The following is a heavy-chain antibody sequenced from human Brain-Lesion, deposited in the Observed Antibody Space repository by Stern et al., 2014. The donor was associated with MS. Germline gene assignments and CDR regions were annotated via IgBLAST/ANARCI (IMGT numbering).Heavy chain of an antibody. Sequence: MQLVQSGGDLVQPGRSLRLSCAAFGFTFDDYSMHWVRQAPGKGLAWVAGISWNSGTIGYADSVKGRFTTSRDNAYSSLYLQMNSLRPEDTALYYCARDITGSSAYFAYWGQGTLVTVSS. V-gene: IGHV3-9*01. CDR2: ISWNSGTI. D-gene: IGHD1-14*01. J-gene: IGHJ4*02. CDR1: GFTFDDYS. CDR3: ARDITGSSAYFAY.